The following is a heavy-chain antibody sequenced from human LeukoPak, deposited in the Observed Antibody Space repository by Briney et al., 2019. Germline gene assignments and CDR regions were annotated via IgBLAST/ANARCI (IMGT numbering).Heavy chain of an antibody. V-gene: IGHV4-4*07. J-gene: IGHJ5*02. CDR2: IYTSGST. CDR3: ARDPTAAGKGAWFDP. CDR1: GGSISSYY. D-gene: IGHD6-13*01. Sequence: KPSETLSLTCTVSGGSISSYYWSRIRQPAGKGLEWIGRIYTSGSTNYNPSLKSRVTMSVDTSKNQFSLKLSSVTAADTAVYYCARDPTAAGKGAWFDPWGQGTLVTVSS.